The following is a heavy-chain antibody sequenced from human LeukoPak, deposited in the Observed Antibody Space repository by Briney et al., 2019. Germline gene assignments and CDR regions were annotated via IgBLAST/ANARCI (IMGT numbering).Heavy chain of an antibody. CDR2: IIPIFGTA. CDR3: ARGGERITGTLSGRFDP. J-gene: IGHJ5*02. Sequence: GASVKVSCKASGGTFSSYAISWVRQAPGQGLEWMGGIIPIFGTANYAQKFQGRVTITADESQRTAYMELSSLRAEDTAVHYCARGGERITGTLSGRFDPWGQGTLVTVSS. D-gene: IGHD1-7*01. CDR1: GGTFSSYA. V-gene: IGHV1-69*13.